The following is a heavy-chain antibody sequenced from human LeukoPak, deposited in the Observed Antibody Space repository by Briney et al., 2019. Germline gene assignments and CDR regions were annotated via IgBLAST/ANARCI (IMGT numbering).Heavy chain of an antibody. V-gene: IGHV3-48*03. Sequence: PGGSLRLSCAASGFTFSSYEMNWVRQAPGKGLEWVSYISSSGSTIYYADSVKGRFTISRDNAKNTLYLQMNSLRAEDTAVYYCAKDGEEDYLSLGYYYYMDVWGKGTTVTVSS. J-gene: IGHJ6*03. D-gene: IGHD3-10*01. CDR2: ISSSGSTI. CDR1: GFTFSSYE. CDR3: AKDGEEDYLSLGYYYYMDV.